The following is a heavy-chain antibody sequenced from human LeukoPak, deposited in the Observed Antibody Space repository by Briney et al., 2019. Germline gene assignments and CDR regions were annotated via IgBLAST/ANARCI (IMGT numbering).Heavy chain of an antibody. CDR2: IYYSGST. Sequence: PSETLSLTCTVSGGSISSDYWTWIRQPPGKGLEWIGYIYYSGSTNYNPSPKSRVTISVDTSKNQFSLKLSSVTAADTAVYYCASLDQGSYPAFDYWGQGTLVTVSS. D-gene: IGHD1-26*01. CDR3: ASLDQGSYPAFDY. CDR1: GGSISSDY. V-gene: IGHV4-59*01. J-gene: IGHJ4*02.